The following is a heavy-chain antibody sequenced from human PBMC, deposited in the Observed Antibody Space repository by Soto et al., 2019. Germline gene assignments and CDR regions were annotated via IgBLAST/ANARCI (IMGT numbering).Heavy chain of an antibody. Sequence: QVQLVQSGAEVKKPGSSVKVSCKASGGTFSSYAISWVRQAPGQGLEWMGGIIPIFGTANYAQKFQGRVTISADESTGTAYMELGSLRSEDRAVYYCASLSSPYYGMDVWGQGTTVTVSS. D-gene: IGHD6-19*01. V-gene: IGHV1-69*12. J-gene: IGHJ6*02. CDR1: GGTFSSYA. CDR3: ASLSSPYYGMDV. CDR2: IIPIFGTA.